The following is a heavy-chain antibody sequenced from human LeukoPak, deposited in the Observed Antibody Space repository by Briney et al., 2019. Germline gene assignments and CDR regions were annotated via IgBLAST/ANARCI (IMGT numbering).Heavy chain of an antibody. D-gene: IGHD5/OR15-5a*01. J-gene: IGHJ4*02. V-gene: IGHV3-7*01. Sequence: PGGSLRLSCIASGFVFSDYWMSWVRQAPGKGLEWLANISQDGRQTSYVGSVRGRFTVSRDNAKNSLYLQMNNLRGDDTAVYYCVRDSPPRQGVYDWVFWGRGTLVTVSS. CDR3: VRDSPPRQGVYDWVF. CDR1: GFVFSDYW. CDR2: ISQDGRQT.